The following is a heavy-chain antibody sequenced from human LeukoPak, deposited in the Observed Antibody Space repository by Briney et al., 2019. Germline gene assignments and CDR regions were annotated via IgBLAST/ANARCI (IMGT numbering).Heavy chain of an antibody. CDR3: ARDRGAAAARDAFDI. Sequence: PGRSLRLSCAASGFTFSSYGMHWVRQAPGKGLEWVAVIWYDGSNKYYADSVKGRFTISRDNSKNTLYLQMNSLRAEDTAVYYCARDRGAAAARDAFDIWGQGTMVTVSS. CDR1: GFTFSSYG. CDR2: IWYDGSNK. D-gene: IGHD3-10*01. J-gene: IGHJ3*02. V-gene: IGHV3-33*01.